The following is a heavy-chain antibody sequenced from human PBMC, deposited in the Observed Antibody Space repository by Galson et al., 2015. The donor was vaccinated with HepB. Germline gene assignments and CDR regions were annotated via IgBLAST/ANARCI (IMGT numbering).Heavy chain of an antibody. J-gene: IGHJ4*02. D-gene: IGHD6-13*01. CDR2: IRYDGSNK. V-gene: IGHV3-30*02. CDR1: GFTFSSYG. Sequence: SLRLSCAASGFTFSSYGMHWVRQAPGKGLEWVAFIRYDGSNKYYADSVKGRFTISRDNAKNSLYLQMNSLRAEDTAVYYCARDLEAAAGTGYFDSWGQGTLVTVSS. CDR3: ARDLEAAAGTGYFDS.